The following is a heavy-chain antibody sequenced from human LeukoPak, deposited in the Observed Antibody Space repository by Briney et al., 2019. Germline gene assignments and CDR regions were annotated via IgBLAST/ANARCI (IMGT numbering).Heavy chain of an antibody. D-gene: IGHD5-18*01. CDR1: GFTFSIYW. J-gene: IGHJ4*02. CDR3: VRDANTSMAD. CDR2: IKHDGSGT. Sequence: GGSLRLSCAASGFTFSIYWMHWVRQAPGKGLMWVSRIKHDGSGTTYADSVRGRFTISRDNAENTLNLQMNSLRAEDTAVYYCVRDANTSMADWGQGTLVTVSS. V-gene: IGHV3-74*01.